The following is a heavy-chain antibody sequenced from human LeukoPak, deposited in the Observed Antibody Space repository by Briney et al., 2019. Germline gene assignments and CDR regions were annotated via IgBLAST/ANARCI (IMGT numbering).Heavy chain of an antibody. CDR2: IYHSGST. D-gene: IGHD6-19*01. Sequence: PSETLSLTCTVSGGSISSYSWSWIRQPPGKGLEWIGYIYHSGSTYYNPSLKSRVTISVDRSKNQFSLKLSSVTAADTAVYYCARGEPRGSGWYGDWFDPWGQGTLVTVSS. CDR3: ARGEPRGSGWYGDWFDP. V-gene: IGHV4-30-2*01. J-gene: IGHJ5*02. CDR1: GGSISSYS.